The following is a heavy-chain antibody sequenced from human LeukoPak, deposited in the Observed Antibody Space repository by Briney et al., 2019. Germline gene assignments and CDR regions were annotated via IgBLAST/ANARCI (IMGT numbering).Heavy chain of an antibody. CDR1: GGSISSGGYY. CDR3: ARDEVLRYDPSAFDI. V-gene: IGHV4-30-2*01. Sequence: SQTLSLTCTVSGGSISSGGYYWSWIRQPPGKGLEWIGYIYHSGSTYYNPSLKSRVTISVDRSKNQFSLKLSSVTAADTAVYYCARDEVLRYDPSAFDIWGQGTMVTVSS. D-gene: IGHD3-9*01. J-gene: IGHJ3*02. CDR2: IYHSGST.